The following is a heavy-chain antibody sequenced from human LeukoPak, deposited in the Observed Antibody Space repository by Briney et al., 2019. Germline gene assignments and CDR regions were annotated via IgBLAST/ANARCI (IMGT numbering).Heavy chain of an antibody. CDR3: ARETPYYDFWSGPNAFDI. CDR2: IDPGDSEI. CDR1: GYSFSMYW. V-gene: IGHV5-51*01. D-gene: IGHD3-3*01. J-gene: IGHJ3*02. Sequence: GESLKISCQGLGYSFSMYWIGWVRHMPGKGLEWMGVIDPGDSEITYSPSFQGHVTISVDKSVNTAYLQWSTLKASDTAMYYCARETPYYDFWSGPNAFDIWGQGTMVTVSS.